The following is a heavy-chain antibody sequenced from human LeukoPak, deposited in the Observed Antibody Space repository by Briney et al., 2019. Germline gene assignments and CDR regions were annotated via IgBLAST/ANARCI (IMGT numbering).Heavy chain of an antibody. CDR3: ARGPLYSNYRVAAFDI. D-gene: IGHD4-11*01. CDR2: ISAYNGNT. J-gene: IGHJ3*02. V-gene: IGHV1-18*01. Sequence: ASVKVSCKASGYTFTSYGISWVRQASGQGLEWMGWISAYNGNTNYAQKLQGRVTMTTDTSTSTAYMELRSLRSDDTAVYYCARGPLYSNYRVAAFDIWGQGTMVTVSS. CDR1: GYTFTSYG.